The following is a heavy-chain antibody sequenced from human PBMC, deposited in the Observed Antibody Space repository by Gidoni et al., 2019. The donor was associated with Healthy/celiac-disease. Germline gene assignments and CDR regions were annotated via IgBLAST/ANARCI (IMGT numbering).Heavy chain of an antibody. CDR2: INHSGST. Sequence: QVQLQQWGAGLLKPSETLSLTCAVYGGSFSGYYWSWIRQPPGKGLKWIGEINHSGSTNYNPSLKSRVTISVDTSKNQFSLKLSSVTAADTAVYYCARGRGTRTYYYYYGMDVWGQGTTVTVSS. CDR3: ARGRGTRTYYYYYGMDV. J-gene: IGHJ6*02. V-gene: IGHV4-34*01. D-gene: IGHD2-2*01. CDR1: GGSFSGYY.